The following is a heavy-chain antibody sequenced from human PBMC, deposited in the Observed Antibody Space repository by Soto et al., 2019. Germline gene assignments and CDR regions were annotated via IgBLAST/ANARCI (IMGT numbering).Heavy chain of an antibody. V-gene: IGHV1-3*05. J-gene: IGHJ4*02. CDR2: INAGNGNT. CDR3: ARSSGYYLIDDY. Sequence: QVQLVQSGAEEKQPGASVKVSCKASGYTFTSYAMYWVRQAPGQRLEWMGWINAGNGNTKYSQKFQGRVTITRDTSASTAYMELSSLRSEDTAVYYCARSSGYYLIDDYWGQGTLVTVSS. D-gene: IGHD3-22*01. CDR1: GYTFTSYA.